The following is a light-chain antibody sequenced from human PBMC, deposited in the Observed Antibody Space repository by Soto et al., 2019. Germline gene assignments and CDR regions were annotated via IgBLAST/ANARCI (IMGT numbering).Light chain of an antibody. CDR1: QSVSST. J-gene: IGKJ1*01. CDR3: QQSCSTPPWT. Sequence: IVMTQSPATLSVSPGETATFSCRASQSVSSTLSGYQQKPGQAPRLLIYGASTRATGIPSRFSGSGSGTDFTLTIRSLQPEEFATYYCQQSCSTPPWTFGEGTRVDIK. CDR2: GAS. V-gene: IGKV3-15*01.